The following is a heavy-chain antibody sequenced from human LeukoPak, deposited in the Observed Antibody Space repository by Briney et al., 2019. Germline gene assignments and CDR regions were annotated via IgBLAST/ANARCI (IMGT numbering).Heavy chain of an antibody. CDR1: GFTFSSYS. Sequence: GGSLRLSCAASGFTFSSYSMNWVRQAPGKGLEWVSYISSSSSTIYYADSVKGRFTISRDNAKNSLYLQMNSLRAEDTAVYCCARVPIHTHYYYMTSGAKGPRSPSP. CDR2: ISSSSSTI. CDR3: ARVPIHTHYYYMTS. V-gene: IGHV3-48*04. J-gene: IGHJ6*03.